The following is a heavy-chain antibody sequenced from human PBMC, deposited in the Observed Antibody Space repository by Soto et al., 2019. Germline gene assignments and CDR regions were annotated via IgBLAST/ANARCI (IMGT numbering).Heavy chain of an antibody. J-gene: IGHJ4*02. CDR1: GFIFSDYA. CDR3: SRDSPYNPH. CDR2: ISHDGINK. Sequence: QVQLVESGGGVVQPGRSLRLSCAASGFIFSDYAMHWVRQAPGKGLEWVAVISHDGINKFYAESVKGRFAISRDTSKKTAYLQMNSLRVDDTAVYYCSRDSPYNPHWGQGTLVTGSS. D-gene: IGHD1-20*01. V-gene: IGHV3-30*03.